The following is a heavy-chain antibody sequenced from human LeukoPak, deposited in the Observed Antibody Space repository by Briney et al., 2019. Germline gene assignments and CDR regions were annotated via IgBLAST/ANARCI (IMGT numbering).Heavy chain of an antibody. CDR1: GESFNDYY. V-gene: IGHV4-34*01. CDR2: INQSGST. Sequence: SETLSLTCAVSGESFNDYYWTWIRQPPGKGLEWIGEINQSGSTRYNPSLKSRVTLSLDTSRDLFSLNLTSVTAADTAVYYCARDYGGNSGEFDPWGQGTLVTVSS. J-gene: IGHJ5*02. D-gene: IGHD4-23*01. CDR3: ARDYGGNSGEFDP.